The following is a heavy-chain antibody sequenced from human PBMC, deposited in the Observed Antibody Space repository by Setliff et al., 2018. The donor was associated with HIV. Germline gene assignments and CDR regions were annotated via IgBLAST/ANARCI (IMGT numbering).Heavy chain of an antibody. V-gene: IGHV4-59*08. CDR2: IHYSGTS. CDR3: ARSRIRGYYDTSPAMAFDI. CDR1: GDLINNHN. J-gene: IGHJ3*02. D-gene: IGHD3-22*01. Sequence: SETLSLTCTVSGDLINNHNWNWIRQSPEKGPEWLGNIHYSGTSNYNSSLKSRIVISLDTSKKQFSLHFYSVTAADTAVYYCARSRIRGYYDTSPAMAFDIWGQGTMVTVSS.